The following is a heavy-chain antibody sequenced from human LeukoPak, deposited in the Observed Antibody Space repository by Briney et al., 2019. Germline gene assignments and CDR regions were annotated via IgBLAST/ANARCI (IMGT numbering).Heavy chain of an antibody. J-gene: IGHJ3*02. CDR1: GFTFSSYE. Sequence: QTGGSLRLSFAASGFTFSSYEMNWVRQAPGKGLEWVSYISSSGSTIYYADSVKGRFTISRDNAKNSLYLQMNSLRAEDTAVYYCARDCGGGSCYGPYDAFDIWGQGTMVTVSS. CDR3: ARDCGGGSCYGPYDAFDI. V-gene: IGHV3-48*03. CDR2: ISSSGSTI. D-gene: IGHD2-15*01.